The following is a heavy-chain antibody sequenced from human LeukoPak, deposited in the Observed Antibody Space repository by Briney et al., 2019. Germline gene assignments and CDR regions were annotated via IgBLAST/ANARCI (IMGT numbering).Heavy chain of an antibody. CDR1: GFTFSTYA. D-gene: IGHD6-19*01. CDR2: ISGSGTGT. Sequence: GGSLRLSCAASGFTFSTYAMSWVRQAPGKGLEWVSTISGSGTGTYYADSVKGRFTISRDNSKYTLYLQMNSLRADDTAVYYCAKGGYSSGWRNYFDYWGQGTLVTVSS. J-gene: IGHJ4*02. CDR3: AKGGYSSGWRNYFDY. V-gene: IGHV3-23*01.